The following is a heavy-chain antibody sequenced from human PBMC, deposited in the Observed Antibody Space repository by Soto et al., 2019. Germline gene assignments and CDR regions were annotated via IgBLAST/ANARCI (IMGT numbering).Heavy chain of an antibody. Sequence: SETLSLTCTVSGGSISSYYWSWIRQPPGKGLEWIGYIYYSGSTNYNPSLKSRVTISVDTSKNQFSLKLSSVTAADTAVYYCARGLDYYYMDVWGKRTKVTVSS. CDR2: IYYSGST. CDR1: GGSISSYY. V-gene: IGHV4-59*01. CDR3: ARGLDYYYMDV. J-gene: IGHJ6*03. D-gene: IGHD2-21*01.